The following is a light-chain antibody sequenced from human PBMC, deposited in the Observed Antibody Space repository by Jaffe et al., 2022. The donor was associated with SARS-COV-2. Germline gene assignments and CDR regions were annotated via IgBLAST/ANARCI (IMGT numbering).Light chain of an antibody. CDR2: GAS. CDR3: QQYGGSPQT. Sequence: EIVLTQSPGTLSLSPGERATLSCRASQSVSSNYLAWYQQKPGQAPSLLIYGASSRATGIPERFSGSGSGTDFTLTISRLEPEDFAVYYCQQYGGSPQTFGQGTKLEIK. V-gene: IGKV3-20*01. CDR1: QSVSSNY. J-gene: IGKJ2*01.